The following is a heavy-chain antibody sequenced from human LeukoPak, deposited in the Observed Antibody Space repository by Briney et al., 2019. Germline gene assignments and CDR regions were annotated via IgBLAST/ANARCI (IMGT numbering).Heavy chain of an antibody. CDR3: ASGFSSSPYFDY. J-gene: IGHJ4*02. V-gene: IGHV3-21*01. CDR2: ITGSSSYI. Sequence: GGSVRLSCAVSGFTFSTYYMNWVRRSPGKGREWVSFITGSSSYIYYTDSVKGRLTISRDNAKNSLFLQMNSLRDEDTAVYYCASGFSSSPYFDYWGQGTLVTVSS. CDR1: GFTFSTYY. D-gene: IGHD6-6*01.